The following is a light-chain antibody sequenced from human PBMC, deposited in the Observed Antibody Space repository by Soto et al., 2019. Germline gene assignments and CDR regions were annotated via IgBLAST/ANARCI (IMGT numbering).Light chain of an antibody. Sequence: QAVVTQSPSASASLGASVRLTCTLTSGHSSYSIAWHQQQPEKGPRFLMKLNSDGTHSKEDGIPDRYSGSSSGAERYITISSLQSGDEADYYCQTWGTGIHVLGAGTKVTVL. CDR1: SGHSSYS. V-gene: IGLV4-69*01. CDR3: QTWGTGIHV. J-gene: IGLJ1*01. CDR2: LNSDGTH.